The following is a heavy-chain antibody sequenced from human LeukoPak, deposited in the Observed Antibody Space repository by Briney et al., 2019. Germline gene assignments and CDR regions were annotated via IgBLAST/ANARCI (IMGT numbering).Heavy chain of an antibody. CDR1: GFTFSSYA. Sequence: GGSLRLSCAASGFTFSSYAMSWVRQAPGKGLEWVSAISGSGGSTYYADSVKGRFTISRDNSKNTLYLQMNSLRAEDTAVYYCAREGSDVDTAMAADYWGQGTLVTVSS. CDR2: ISGSGGST. CDR3: AREGSDVDTAMAADY. D-gene: IGHD5-18*01. V-gene: IGHV3-23*01. J-gene: IGHJ4*02.